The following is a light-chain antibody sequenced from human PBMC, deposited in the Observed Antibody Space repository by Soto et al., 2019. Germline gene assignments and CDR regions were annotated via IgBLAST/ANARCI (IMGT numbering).Light chain of an antibody. Sequence: EVILTQSPATLSASPGERATLSCRASQSVSINVAWYQHKPGQGPRLLIYGASTRATGIPARFSGSGSGTEFTLTISSLQSEDFAVYFCQQYNDWPPLTFGGGTKVEI. CDR1: QSVSIN. J-gene: IGKJ4*01. CDR3: QQYNDWPPLT. CDR2: GAS. V-gene: IGKV3-15*01.